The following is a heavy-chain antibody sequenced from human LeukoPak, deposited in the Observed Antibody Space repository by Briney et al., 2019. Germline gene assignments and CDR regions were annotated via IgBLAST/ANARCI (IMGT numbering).Heavy chain of an antibody. D-gene: IGHD5-18*01. CDR3: ARGYTYGDY. V-gene: IGHV1-46*02. CDR2: INPSSGST. J-gene: IGHJ4*02. CDR1: GYTXNSYY. Sequence: ASVKVSCKASGYTXNSYYMHGVRQAPGQGLESMGIINPSSGSTSYAQNFQGRVTMTRDTSSSTVYMELSSLRSEDTAVYYCARGYTYGDYWGQRTLVTVSS.